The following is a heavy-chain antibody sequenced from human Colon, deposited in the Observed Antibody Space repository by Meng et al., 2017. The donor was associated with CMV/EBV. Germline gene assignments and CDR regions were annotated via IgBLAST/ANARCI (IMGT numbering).Heavy chain of an antibody. CDR3: ARGLKDGAVSNP. CDR1: SGPPRTYW. J-gene: IGHJ5*02. V-gene: IGHV4-34*01. D-gene: IGHD1-26*01. Sequence: VQVQQWAAGVVKPTGTLCLAGAVYSGPPRTYWWRGIRQSAGEGLEWLAERGHRGSIIYNPSLESQVSISIHPSKNQLSLKLTCGLPADTAIYYCARGLKDGAVSNPWGQGTLVTVSS. CDR2: RGHRGSI.